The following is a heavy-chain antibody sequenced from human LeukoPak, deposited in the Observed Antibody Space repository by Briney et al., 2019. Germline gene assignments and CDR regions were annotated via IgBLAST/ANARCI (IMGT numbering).Heavy chain of an antibody. V-gene: IGHV3-30-3*01. D-gene: IGHD1-7*01. CDR2: ISYDGSNK. J-gene: IGHJ4*02. CDR3: AREGAAWNYFFGY. Sequence: GGSLRLSCAASGFTFSSYAMHWVRQAPGKGLEWVAFISYDGSNKYYADSVKGRFTISRDNSKNTLYLQMNSLRAEDTAVYYCAREGAAWNYFFGYWGQGTLVTVSS. CDR1: GFTFSSYA.